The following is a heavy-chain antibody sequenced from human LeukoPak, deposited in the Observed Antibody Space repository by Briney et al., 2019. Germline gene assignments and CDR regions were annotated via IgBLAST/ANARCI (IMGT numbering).Heavy chain of an antibody. CDR3: ARHRAGYHLDW. D-gene: IGHD3-9*01. CDR2: HYYSGST. Sequence: SETLSLTCTVSGASINSSGYYWGWIRQPPGKGLEWIGSHYYSGSTYYNPSLKSRVTISVDTSKNHFSLKLNSVAAADTAVYYCARHRAGYHLDWWGQGTLVTVSS. CDR1: GASINSSGYY. J-gene: IGHJ4*02. V-gene: IGHV4-39*01.